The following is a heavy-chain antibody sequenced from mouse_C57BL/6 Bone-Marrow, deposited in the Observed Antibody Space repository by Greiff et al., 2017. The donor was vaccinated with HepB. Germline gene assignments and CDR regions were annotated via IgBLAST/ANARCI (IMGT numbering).Heavy chain of an antibody. J-gene: IGHJ3*01. Sequence: VQLQQSGAELARPGASVKLSCKASGYTFTSYGISWVKQRTGQGLEWIGEIYPRSGNTYYNEKFKGKATLTADKSSSTAYMELRSLTSEDSAVYFRARDYYGSSYVAWFAYWGQGTLVTVSA. CDR1: GYTFTSYG. CDR3: ARDYYGSSYVAWFAY. D-gene: IGHD1-1*01. V-gene: IGHV1-81*01. CDR2: IYPRSGNT.